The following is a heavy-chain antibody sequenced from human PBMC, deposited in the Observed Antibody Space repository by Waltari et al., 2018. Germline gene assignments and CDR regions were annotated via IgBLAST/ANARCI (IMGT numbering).Heavy chain of an antibody. CDR2: ISGSGGST. CDR1: GFPFRSYA. J-gene: IGHJ6*02. CDR3: AKDEAYYYYGMDV. Sequence: EVQLVESGGGLVQPGGSLRLSCAASGFPFRSYAMSWVRQATGKGREWVSAISGSGGSTYYADSVKGRFTIARDNSKNTLYLQMNSLRAEDTAVYYCAKDEAYYYYGMDVWGQGTTVTVSS. V-gene: IGHV3-23*04.